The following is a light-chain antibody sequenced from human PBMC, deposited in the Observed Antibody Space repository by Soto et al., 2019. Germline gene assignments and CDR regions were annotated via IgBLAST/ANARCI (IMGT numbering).Light chain of an antibody. J-gene: IGLJ1*01. CDR1: SSDVGGYNY. Sequence: QSALTQPASLSGSPGQSITISCTGTSSDVGGYNYVSWYHHHPGKAPKLMIYDVSVRPSGVSNRFSGSKSGNTASLTISGLQAEDEAAYYCSSYSSGSTLYVFGTGTKLTVL. CDR3: SSYSSGSTLYV. CDR2: DVS. V-gene: IGLV2-14*03.